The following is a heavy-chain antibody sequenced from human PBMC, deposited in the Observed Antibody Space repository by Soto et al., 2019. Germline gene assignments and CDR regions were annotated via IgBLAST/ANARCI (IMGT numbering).Heavy chain of an antibody. CDR2: ISSSGSTI. D-gene: IGHD5-12*01. V-gene: IGHV3-11*01. Sequence: GSLRLSCAASGFTFSDYYMNWIRQAPGKGLEWVSYISSSGSTIYYADSVKGRFTISRDNAKNSLYLQMNSLRAEDTAVYYCARDFGDIVATDWSYFDYWGQGTLVTVSA. J-gene: IGHJ4*02. CDR1: GFTFSDYY. CDR3: ARDFGDIVATDWSYFDY.